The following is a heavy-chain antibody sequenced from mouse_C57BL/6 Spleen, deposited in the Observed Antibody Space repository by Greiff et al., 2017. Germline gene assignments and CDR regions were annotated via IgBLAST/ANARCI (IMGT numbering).Heavy chain of an antibody. D-gene: IGHD1-1*01. J-gene: IGHJ4*01. CDR2: ISYDGSN. V-gene: IGHV3-6*01. Sequence: VQLQQSGPGLVKPSQSLSLTCSVTGYSITSGYYWNWIRQFPGNKLEWMGYISYDGSNNYNPSLKNRISITRDTSKNQFFLKLNSVTTEDTATYYCARDRDYGTYYAMDYWGQGTSVTVSS. CDR1: GYSITSGYY. CDR3: ARDRDYGTYYAMDY.